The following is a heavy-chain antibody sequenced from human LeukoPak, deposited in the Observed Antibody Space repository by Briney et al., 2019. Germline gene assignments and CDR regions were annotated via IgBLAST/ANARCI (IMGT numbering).Heavy chain of an antibody. CDR3: AREGCSGGSCYGWFDP. Sequence: ASVKVSCKASGYTFTGYYMHWVRQAPGQGLEWMGWINPNSGGTNYAQKFQGRVTMTRDTSISTAYMELSRLRSDDTAVYYCAREGCSGGSCYGWFDPWGQGTLVTVSS. V-gene: IGHV1-2*02. CDR2: INPNSGGT. CDR1: GYTFTGYY. J-gene: IGHJ5*02. D-gene: IGHD2-15*01.